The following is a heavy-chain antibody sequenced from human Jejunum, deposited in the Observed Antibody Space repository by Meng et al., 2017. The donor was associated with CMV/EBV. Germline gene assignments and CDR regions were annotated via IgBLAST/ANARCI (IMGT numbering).Heavy chain of an antibody. D-gene: IGHD3-10*01. J-gene: IGHJ4*02. Sequence: YAACGFAFNSYWMRWGRQAPREGLVWGSRINGNGSSTNYADSVKGRFTVSRDNAKNTLYLQMNSLRAEDTAVYYCARGTGNFGDWDYWGQGTLVTVSS. CDR3: ARGTGNFGDWDY. CDR2: INGNGSST. CDR1: GFAFNSYW. V-gene: IGHV3-74*01.